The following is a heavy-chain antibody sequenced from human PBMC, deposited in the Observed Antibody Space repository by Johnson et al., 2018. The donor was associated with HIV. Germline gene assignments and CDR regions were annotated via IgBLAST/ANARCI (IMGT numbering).Heavy chain of an antibody. CDR3: AKDLSSGWYHAFDI. J-gene: IGHJ3*02. CDR2: TRYDGSNK. V-gene: IGHV3-30*02. CDR1: GFTFSSYG. Sequence: QVRLVESGGGVVQPGGSLRLSCAAYGFTFSSYGMHWVRQAPGKGLEWVAFTRYDGSNKYYADSVKGRFTISRDNSKNTLYLQMNSLRAEDTAVYYCAKDLSSGWYHAFDIWGQGTMVTVSS. D-gene: IGHD6-19*01.